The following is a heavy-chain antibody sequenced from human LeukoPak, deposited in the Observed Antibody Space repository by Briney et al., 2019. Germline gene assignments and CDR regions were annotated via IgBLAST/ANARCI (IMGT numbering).Heavy chain of an antibody. D-gene: IGHD2-21*02. CDR2: IVVGSGNT. V-gene: IGHV1-58*01. Sequence: ASVKVSCKASGFTFTSSAVQWVRQARGQRLEWIGWIVVGSGNTNYAQKFQERVTITRDMSTSTAYMELSSLRSEDTAVYYYAADLMTRPDTHYYYYGMDVWGQGTTVTVSS. CDR3: AADLMTRPDTHYYYYGMDV. CDR1: GFTFTSSA. J-gene: IGHJ6*02.